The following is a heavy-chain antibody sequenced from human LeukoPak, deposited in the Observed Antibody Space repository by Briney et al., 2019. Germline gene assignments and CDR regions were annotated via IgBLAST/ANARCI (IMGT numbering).Heavy chain of an antibody. V-gene: IGHV3-66*01. D-gene: IGHD3-10*01. CDR1: GFSVSSNY. CDR2: IYSGGSR. CDR3: ARDKEVRGVIGGMDV. J-gene: IGHJ6*02. Sequence: GGSLRLSCAASGFSVSSNYMSWVRQAPGKGLEWVSIIYSGGSRYYADSVKGRFTISRDNSKNTLYLQMNSLGAEDTAVYYCARDKEVRGVIGGMDVWGQGTTVTVSS.